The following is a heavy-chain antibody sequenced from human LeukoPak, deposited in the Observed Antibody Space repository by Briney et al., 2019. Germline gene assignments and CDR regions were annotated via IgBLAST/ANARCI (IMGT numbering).Heavy chain of an antibody. V-gene: IGHV1-8*01. CDR3: AFGRGESPLHR. Sequence: ASVKVSCKASGNTFTSYDINWVRQATGQGLEWMGWMNPNSGNTGYVQKFQGRLTMTRNTPISTAYMELNSLTSEDTAIYYCAFGRGESPLHRWGQGTLVIVSS. CDR1: GNTFTSYD. D-gene: IGHD3-10*01. J-gene: IGHJ4*02. CDR2: MNPNSGNT.